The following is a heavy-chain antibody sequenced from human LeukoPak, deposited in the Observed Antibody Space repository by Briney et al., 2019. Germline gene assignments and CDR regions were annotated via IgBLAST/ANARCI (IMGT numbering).Heavy chain of an antibody. Sequence: PSETLSLTCAVSGGSISSGGYSWSWIRQPPGKGLEWIGYIYYSGSTNYNPSLKSRVTISVDTSKNQFSLRMSSVTSADTAVYYCARGRGSSLYYFDYWGQGTLVTVSS. CDR1: GGSISSGGYS. V-gene: IGHV4-61*08. CDR2: IYYSGST. D-gene: IGHD5-12*01. J-gene: IGHJ4*02. CDR3: ARGRGSSLYYFDY.